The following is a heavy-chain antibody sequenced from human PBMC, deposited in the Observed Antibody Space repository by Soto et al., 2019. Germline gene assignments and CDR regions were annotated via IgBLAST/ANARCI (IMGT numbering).Heavy chain of an antibody. CDR1: DGSISSSSYC. V-gene: IGHV4-30-4*08. J-gene: IGHJ6*02. CDR3: AREDDGGDRDYGLDV. Sequence: SETLSLTCTVSDGSISSSSYCWRWVRQPPGKGLEWIGYIYNIGSTNYNPSLKSRVTISVDTSKNQFSLQLSSVTAADTAVYFCAREDDGGDRDYGLDVWGQGTTVTVSS. D-gene: IGHD2-21*02. CDR2: IYNIGST.